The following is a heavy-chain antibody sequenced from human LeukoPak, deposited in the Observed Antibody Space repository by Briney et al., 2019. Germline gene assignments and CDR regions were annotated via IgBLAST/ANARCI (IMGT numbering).Heavy chain of an antibody. D-gene: IGHD4-23*01. CDR3: AREGGDYGGNSQFWYFDL. CDR2: IYYSGST. V-gene: IGHV4-39*07. Sequence: PSETLSLTCTVSGGSISSSSYYWGWIRQPPGKGLEWIGSIYYSGSTYYNPSLKSRVTISVDTSKKQFSLKLSSVTAADTAVYYCAREGGDYGGNSQFWYFDLWGRGTLVTVSS. J-gene: IGHJ2*01. CDR1: GGSISSSSYY.